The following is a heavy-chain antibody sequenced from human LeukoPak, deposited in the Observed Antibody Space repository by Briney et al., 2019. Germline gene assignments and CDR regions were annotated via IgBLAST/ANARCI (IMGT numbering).Heavy chain of an antibody. V-gene: IGHV3-74*01. CDR2: VNSDGSWT. Sequence: GGSLRLSCAASGFTFSSYWMHWVRQAPGKGLVWVSHVNSDGSWTSYADSVKGRFTISKDNAKNTVYLQMNSLRAEDTAVYYCVSFYETYWGRGTLVTVSS. D-gene: IGHD2/OR15-2a*01. CDR3: VSFYETY. J-gene: IGHJ4*02. CDR1: GFTFSSYW.